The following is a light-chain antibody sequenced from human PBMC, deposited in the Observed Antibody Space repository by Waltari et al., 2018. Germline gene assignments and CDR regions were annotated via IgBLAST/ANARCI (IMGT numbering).Light chain of an antibody. J-gene: IGLJ2*01. CDR2: KDS. CDR1: ALPKQY. CDR3: QSADSSGTLRV. Sequence: SYELTQPPSVSVSPGQTARITCSGDALPKQYAYWYQQKPGQAPVLVIYKDSERPVGIPERFSGASSGTTVTLTISGVQAEDEADYYCQSADSSGTLRVFGGGTKLTVL. V-gene: IGLV3-25*03.